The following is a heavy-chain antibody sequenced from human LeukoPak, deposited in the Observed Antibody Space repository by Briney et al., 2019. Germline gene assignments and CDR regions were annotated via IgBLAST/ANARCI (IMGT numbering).Heavy chain of an antibody. V-gene: IGHV1-2*02. Sequence: ASVKVSCKASGYTFTGYYMHWVRQAPGQGLEWMGWINPNSGGTNYAQKFQGRVTMTRDTSISTAYMELSRLRSDDTAVYYCARDRPYDFWSGYYGNYYYYYMDVWGKGTTVTVSS. CDR2: INPNSGGT. J-gene: IGHJ6*03. CDR3: ARDRPYDFWSGYYGNYYYYYMDV. D-gene: IGHD3-3*01. CDR1: GYTFTGYY.